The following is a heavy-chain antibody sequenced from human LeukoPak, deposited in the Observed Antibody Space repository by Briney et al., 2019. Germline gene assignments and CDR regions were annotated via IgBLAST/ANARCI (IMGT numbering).Heavy chain of an antibody. CDR1: GFTFSSYG. D-gene: IGHD3-10*01. J-gene: IGHJ4*02. CDR2: ISYDGSNK. Sequence: GGSLRLSCAASGFTFSSYGMHWVRQAPGKGLEWVAVISYDGSNKYYADSVEGRFTISRDNSKNTLYLQMNSLRAEDTAVYYCAKDLVRLWFEELVDYWGEGTLVTVPS. V-gene: IGHV3-30*18. CDR3: AKDLVRLWFEELVDY.